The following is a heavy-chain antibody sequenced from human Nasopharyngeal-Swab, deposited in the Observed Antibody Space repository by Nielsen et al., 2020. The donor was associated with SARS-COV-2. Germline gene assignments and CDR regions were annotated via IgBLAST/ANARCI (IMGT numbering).Heavy chain of an antibody. V-gene: IGHV1-8*01. Sequence: ASVKVSCKSSGYTFSRNDINWVRQATGQGLEWMGWMNPKSGDVGYAQKFQGRVTMTRNTSTTTAYMEVRSLRSDDTAVYYCARDGNSNYDYYGMDVWGQGTTVTVSS. CDR2: MNPKSGDV. CDR3: ARDGNSNYDYYGMDV. D-gene: IGHD1-7*01. J-gene: IGHJ6*02. CDR1: GYTFSRND.